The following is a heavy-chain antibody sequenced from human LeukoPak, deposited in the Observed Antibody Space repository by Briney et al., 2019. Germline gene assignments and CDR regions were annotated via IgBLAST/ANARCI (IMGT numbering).Heavy chain of an antibody. CDR2: VRGYNGDA. Sequence: ASVKVSCKASGYTFTSYSISWVRQAPGQGLEWLGWVRGYNGDANYAQKIQGRVSMTTDTSTTTAYMELRSLTSDDTAVYHCARDGSRTDSTLFVYWGEGTLVIVSS. J-gene: IGHJ4*02. CDR1: GYTFTSYS. V-gene: IGHV1-18*01. D-gene: IGHD6-13*01. CDR3: ARDGSRTDSTLFVY.